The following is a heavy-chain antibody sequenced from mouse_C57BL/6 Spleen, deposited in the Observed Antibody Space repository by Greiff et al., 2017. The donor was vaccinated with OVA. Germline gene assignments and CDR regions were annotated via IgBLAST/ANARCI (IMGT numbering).Heavy chain of an antibody. CDR2: IDPSDSYT. D-gene: IGHD2-3*01. Sequence: QVQLQQSGAELVKPGASVKLSCKASGYTFTSYWMQWVKQRPGQGLEWIGEIDPSDSYTNYNQKFKGKATLTVDTSSSTAYMQLSSLTSEDAAVYYCARRWLLRVYWYFDVWGTGTTVTVSS. V-gene: IGHV1-50*01. CDR3: ARRWLLRVYWYFDV. CDR1: GYTFTSYW. J-gene: IGHJ1*03.